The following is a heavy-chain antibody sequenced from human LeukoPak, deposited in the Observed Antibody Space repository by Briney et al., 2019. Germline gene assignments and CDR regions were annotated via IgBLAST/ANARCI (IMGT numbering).Heavy chain of an antibody. V-gene: IGHV4-39*01. CDR3: ARSLWFGEGGDYYFDY. J-gene: IGHJ4*02. CDR1: GGSISSSSYY. D-gene: IGHD3-10*01. CDR2: IYYSGST. Sequence: PSETLSLTCTVSGGSISSSSYYWGWIRQPPGKGLEWIGSIYYSGSTYYNPSLKSRVTISVDTSKNQFSLKLSSVTAADTAVYYCARSLWFGEGGDYYFDYWGQGTLVTVSS.